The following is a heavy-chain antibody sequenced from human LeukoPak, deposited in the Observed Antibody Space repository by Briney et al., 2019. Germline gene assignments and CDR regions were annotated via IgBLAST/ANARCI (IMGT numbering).Heavy chain of an antibody. CDR3: ARDEQTDDAFDI. Sequence: PGGSLRLSCAASGFTFSSYAMSWVRQAPGKGLEWVSGISGSGGSTDYADSLKGRFTISRDNSKNTLYLQMNSLRAEDTAVYYCARDEQTDDAFDIWGQGTMVTVSS. V-gene: IGHV3-23*01. J-gene: IGHJ3*02. D-gene: IGHD6-13*01. CDR2: ISGSGGST. CDR1: GFTFSSYA.